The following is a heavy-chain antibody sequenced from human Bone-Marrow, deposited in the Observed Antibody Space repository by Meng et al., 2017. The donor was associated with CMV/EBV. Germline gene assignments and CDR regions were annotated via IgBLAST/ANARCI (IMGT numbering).Heavy chain of an antibody. D-gene: IGHD2-2*01. J-gene: IGHJ5*01. CDR2: ISATSTSI. CDR1: GFNFNTYT. CDR3: ARAAVFEKIVVVPTAIGS. V-gene: IGHV3-21*04. Sequence: GESLKISCAASGFNFNTYTMNWVRQAPGQGLEWVSSISATSTSIYYADSVKSRFTISRDNAKNTLFLQMNSLGAEDTAMYYCARAAVFEKIVVVPTAIGSWGRGTLVTVSS.